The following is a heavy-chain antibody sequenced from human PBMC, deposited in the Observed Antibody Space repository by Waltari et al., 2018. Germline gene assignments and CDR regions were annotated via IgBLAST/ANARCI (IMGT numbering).Heavy chain of an antibody. CDR1: GFTFSSYA. Sequence: EVQLVESGGGLVQPGGSLRLSCAASGFTFSSYAMHWVRQAPGKGLEYVSAISSNGGSTYYANSVKGRFTISRDNSKNTLYLQMGSLRAEDMAVYYCARDLGYSYGYGLSFDYWGQVTLVTVSS. CDR3: ARDLGYSYGYGLSFDY. CDR2: ISSNGGST. J-gene: IGHJ4*02. V-gene: IGHV3-64*01. D-gene: IGHD5-18*01.